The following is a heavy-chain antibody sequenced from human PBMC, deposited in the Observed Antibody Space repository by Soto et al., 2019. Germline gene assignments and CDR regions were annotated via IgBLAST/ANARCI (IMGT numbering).Heavy chain of an antibody. D-gene: IGHD1-1*01. J-gene: IGHJ5*02. CDR1: GFSHSTSGMR. CDR3: AKTGTDGSWFDP. V-gene: IGHV2-70*04. Sequence: GSGPTLVHPTQPLTLTCPFSGFSHSTSGMRVSWIRQPPGKALQWLARIDWDDDKFYTASLRTRLTISKDTSKNQVVLTMTNMDPVDTATYYCAKTGTDGSWFDPWGQGTLVTVSS. CDR2: IDWDDDK.